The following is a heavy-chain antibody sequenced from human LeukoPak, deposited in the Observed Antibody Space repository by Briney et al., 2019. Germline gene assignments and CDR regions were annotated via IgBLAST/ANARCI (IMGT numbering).Heavy chain of an antibody. CDR3: ARNEWLGYFDY. CDR2: ISSGGST. J-gene: IGHJ4*02. Sequence: GGSLRLSCAASGFTVSSNDMSWVRQAPGKGLEGVSVISSGGSTYYADSVKGRFTISRQNSKNTLYLQMNSLRAEDTAVYYCARNEWLGYFDYWGQGTLVTVSS. CDR1: GFTVSSND. V-gene: IGHV3-53*04. D-gene: IGHD5-12*01.